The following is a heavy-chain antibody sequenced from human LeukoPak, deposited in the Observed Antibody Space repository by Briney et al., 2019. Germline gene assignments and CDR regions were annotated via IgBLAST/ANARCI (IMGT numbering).Heavy chain of an antibody. V-gene: IGHV4-34*01. CDR2: INHSGST. D-gene: IGHD3-10*01. J-gene: IGHJ5*02. CDR3: ARSRFGELLRRSWFDP. CDR1: GGSFSGYY. Sequence: SETLSLTCAVYGGSFSGYYWSWIRQPPGKGLEWIGEINHSGSTNYNPSLKSRVTISVDTSKNQFSLKLSSVTAADTAVYYCARSRFGELLRRSWFDPWGQGTLVTVSS.